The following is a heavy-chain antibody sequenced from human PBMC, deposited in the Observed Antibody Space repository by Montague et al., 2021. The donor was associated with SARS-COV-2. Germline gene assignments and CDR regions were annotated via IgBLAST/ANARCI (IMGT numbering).Heavy chain of an antibody. CDR2: ISGSGGNT. CDR1: GFYA. V-gene: IGHV3-23*01. Sequence: SLRLSCAASGFYAMSWVRQAPGKGLEWVSVISGSGGNTYYADSVKGRFTISRDNSKNTLYLQMNSLRAEDTAVYYCAKAPTMGRGVYFDYWGQGTLVTVSS. CDR3: AKAPTMGRGVYFDY. J-gene: IGHJ4*02. D-gene: IGHD3-10*01.